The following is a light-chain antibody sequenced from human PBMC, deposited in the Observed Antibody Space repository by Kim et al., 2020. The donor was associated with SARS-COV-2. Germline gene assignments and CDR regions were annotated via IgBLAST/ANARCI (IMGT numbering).Light chain of an antibody. J-gene: IGLJ3*02. CDR3: QSFDSNIQV. Sequence: GKPLTISCTRSSGSIASTNVQWYQQRPGTSPTAVIFENNQRPSGVPDRFSGSIDGSSNSASLTISGLKTEDEADYYCQSFDSNIQVFGGGTQLTVL. CDR2: ENN. CDR1: SGSIASTN. V-gene: IGLV6-57*01.